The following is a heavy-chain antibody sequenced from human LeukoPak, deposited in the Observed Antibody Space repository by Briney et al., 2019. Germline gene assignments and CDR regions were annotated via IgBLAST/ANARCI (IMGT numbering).Heavy chain of an antibody. Sequence: PGRSLRLSCAASGFTFSSHAMHWVRQAPGKGLEWVAVISYDGSNKYYADSVKGRFTISRDNSKNTLYLQMNSLRAEDTAVYYCARVRGVLRYFDWSDAFDIWGQGTMVTVSS. CDR1: GFTFSSHA. CDR3: ARVRGVLRYFDWSDAFDI. J-gene: IGHJ3*02. V-gene: IGHV3-30*04. CDR2: ISYDGSNK. D-gene: IGHD3-9*01.